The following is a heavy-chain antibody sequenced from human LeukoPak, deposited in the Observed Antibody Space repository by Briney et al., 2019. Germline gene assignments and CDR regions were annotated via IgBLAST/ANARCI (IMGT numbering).Heavy chain of an antibody. CDR3: ARDGGGGRVSYYVDY. V-gene: IGHV3-48*03. D-gene: IGHD3-10*01. J-gene: IGHJ4*02. Sequence: GGSLRLSCAASGFTFSFYEMKWVRQAPGKGREWLAYISSTGTTIYYADSVKGRFTISRDNAKNSLYLQMNSLSAEDTAVYYCARDGGGGRVSYYVDYWGQGTLVTVSS. CDR2: ISSTGTTI. CDR1: GFTFSFYE.